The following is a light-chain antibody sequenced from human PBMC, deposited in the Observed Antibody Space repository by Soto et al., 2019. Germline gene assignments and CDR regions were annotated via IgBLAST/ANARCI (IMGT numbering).Light chain of an antibody. CDR1: QDINNY. J-gene: IGKJ4*01. CDR3: QQYEDLPLT. Sequence: DIQLTQSPSSLSASVGDRVTFTCQASQDINNYLNWYQQKPGKAPKLLIFDASSVETGVPSRFSGSGSGTHFTFTISSLEPEDIATYHCQQYEDLPLTFGGGTRVELK. CDR2: DAS. V-gene: IGKV1-33*01.